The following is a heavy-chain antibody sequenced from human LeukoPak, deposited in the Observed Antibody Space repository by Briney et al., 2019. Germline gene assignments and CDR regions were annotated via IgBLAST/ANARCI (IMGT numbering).Heavy chain of an antibody. CDR2: INHSGST. D-gene: IGHD7-27*01. Sequence: PSETLSVTCAVYGGSFSAYYWSWIRQPPGKGLEWIGEINHSGSTNYNPSLKSRVTISVDTSKNQFSLKLRSVTAADTAVYYCARGQRLGYYYYYMDVWGKGTTVTVSS. CDR1: GGSFSAYY. V-gene: IGHV4-34*01. CDR3: ARGQRLGYYYYYMDV. J-gene: IGHJ6*03.